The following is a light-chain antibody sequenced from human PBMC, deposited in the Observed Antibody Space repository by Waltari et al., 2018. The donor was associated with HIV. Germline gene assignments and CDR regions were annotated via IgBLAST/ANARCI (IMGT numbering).Light chain of an antibody. Sequence: SYVLTQPPSVSVAPGQTARITCGGNNIGIKSVNWNQQKPGQAPVLVVYDDKDRPSGIPERFSGSNSENTATLIIRGVEAGDEADYHCQVWDSTTDHVVFGGGTNL. V-gene: IGLV3-21*02. CDR3: QVWDSTTDHVV. CDR2: DDK. J-gene: IGLJ2*01. CDR1: NIGIKS.